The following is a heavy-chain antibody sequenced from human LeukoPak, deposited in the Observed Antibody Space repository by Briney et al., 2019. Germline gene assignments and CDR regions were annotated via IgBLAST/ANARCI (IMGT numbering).Heavy chain of an antibody. CDR3: ARDSSTIFGVVISSDWFDP. Sequence: PSETLSLTCAVYGGSFSGYYWSWIRQPPGKGLGWIGEINHSGSTNYNPSLKSRVTISVDTSKNQFSLKLSSVTAADTAVYYCARDSSTIFGVVISSDWFDPWGQGTLVTVSS. V-gene: IGHV4-34*01. CDR1: GGSFSGYY. D-gene: IGHD3-3*01. CDR2: INHSGST. J-gene: IGHJ5*02.